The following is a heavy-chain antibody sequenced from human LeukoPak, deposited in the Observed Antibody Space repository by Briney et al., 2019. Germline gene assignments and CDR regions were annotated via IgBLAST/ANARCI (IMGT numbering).Heavy chain of an antibody. V-gene: IGHV4-59*08. D-gene: IGHD5-18*01. J-gene: IGHJ4*02. Sequence: PSETLSLTCTVSGGSISSYYWSWIRQPPGKGLEWIGYIYYSGITNYNPSLKSRVTISVDTSKNQFSLKLSSVTAADAAVYYCARTSQRGYSYGYELDYWGQGTLVTVSS. CDR2: IYYSGIT. CDR1: GGSISSYY. CDR3: ARTSQRGYSYGYELDY.